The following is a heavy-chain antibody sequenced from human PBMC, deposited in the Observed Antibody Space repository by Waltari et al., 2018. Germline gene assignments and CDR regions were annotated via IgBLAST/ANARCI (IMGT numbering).Heavy chain of an antibody. Sequence: EVQLVESGGGLVQPGGSLRLSCAASGFTFSSSWMCWVRQAPGKGLEWVANIKQDGSEKYYVDSVKGRFTISRDNAKNSLYLQMNSLRAEDTAVYYCARALPWRPFDYWGQGTLVTVSS. V-gene: IGHV3-7*01. D-gene: IGHD3-3*01. CDR3: ARALPWRPFDY. CDR1: GFTFSSSW. CDR2: IKQDGSEK. J-gene: IGHJ4*02.